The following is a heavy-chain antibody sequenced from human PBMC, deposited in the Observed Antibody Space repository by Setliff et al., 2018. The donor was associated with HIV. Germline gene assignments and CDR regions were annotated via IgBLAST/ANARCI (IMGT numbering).Heavy chain of an antibody. Sequence: PSETLSLTCTVSGASIGSSTYYWGCIRQPPGKGLEWIGSIYYSGSTYYNPSLKSRVTISRDPSKNHFSLKLSSVTAADTAIYYCARHPAEGSGSYAALKRYFDLWGRGTLVTVSS. CDR1: GASIGSSTYY. CDR3: ARHPAEGSGSYAALKRYFDL. D-gene: IGHD3-10*01. V-gene: IGHV4-39*01. J-gene: IGHJ2*01. CDR2: IYYSGST.